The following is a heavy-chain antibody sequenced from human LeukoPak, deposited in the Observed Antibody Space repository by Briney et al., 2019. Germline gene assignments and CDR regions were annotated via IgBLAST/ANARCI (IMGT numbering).Heavy chain of an antibody. D-gene: IGHD4-17*01. J-gene: IGHJ6*02. CDR2: FDPEDGET. Sequence: ASVKVSCKVSGYNLTELSMHWVRQAPGKGLEWMGGFDPEDGETIYAQKFQGRVTMTEDTSTDTAYMELSSLRSEDTAVYSCARDLREGLDYYYGLDVWGQGTTVTVSS. V-gene: IGHV1-24*01. CDR3: ARDLREGLDYYYGLDV. CDR1: GYNLTELS.